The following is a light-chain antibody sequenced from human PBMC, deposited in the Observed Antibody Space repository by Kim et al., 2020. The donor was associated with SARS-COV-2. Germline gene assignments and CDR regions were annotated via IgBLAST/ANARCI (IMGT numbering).Light chain of an antibody. CDR1: KSNIGNNF. CDR3: ASWDDGLNGPV. Sequence: ELTQPPSVSETPGQSVTISCSGSKSNIGNNFVYWYQQFPGAAPKLLVYRNHERPSRVPDRFSGSKSDTSASLAITGLRSADEADYYCASWDDGLNGPVFGGGTQLTVL. V-gene: IGLV1-47*01. J-gene: IGLJ3*02. CDR2: RNH.